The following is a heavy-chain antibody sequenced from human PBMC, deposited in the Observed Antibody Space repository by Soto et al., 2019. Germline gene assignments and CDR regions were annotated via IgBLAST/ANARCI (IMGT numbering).Heavy chain of an antibody. CDR3: ARKRGDYDGPWFDP. V-gene: IGHV4-59*01. D-gene: IGHD4-17*01. J-gene: IGHJ5*02. CDR2: IYYSGST. Sequence: SETLSLTCTVSGGSIISYYWSWIRQPPGKGLEWIGYIYYSGSTNYNPSLKSRVTISVDTSKNQFSLKLSSVTAADTAVYYCARKRGDYDGPWFDPWGQGTLVTVSS. CDR1: GGSIISYY.